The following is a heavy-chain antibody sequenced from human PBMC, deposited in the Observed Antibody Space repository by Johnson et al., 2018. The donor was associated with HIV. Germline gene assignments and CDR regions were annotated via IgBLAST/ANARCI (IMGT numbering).Heavy chain of an antibody. Sequence: QVQLVESGGGLIQPGGSLRLSCAASGFTFSDYYMSWIRQAPGKGLEWVAVIWYDGSNKYYADSVKGRFTISRDNSKNTLYLQMNSLRAEDTAVYYCARGLGYSSTWYLNDAFDIWGQGTLVTVSS. V-gene: IGHV3-33*08. D-gene: IGHD6-13*01. J-gene: IGHJ3*02. CDR3: ARGLGYSSTWYLNDAFDI. CDR1: GFTFSDYY. CDR2: IWYDGSNK.